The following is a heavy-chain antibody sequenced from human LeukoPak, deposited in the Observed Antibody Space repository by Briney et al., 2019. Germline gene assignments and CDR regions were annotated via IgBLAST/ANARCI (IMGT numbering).Heavy chain of an antibody. D-gene: IGHD2-21*02. CDR1: GGSISSGGYY. V-gene: IGHV4-31*03. CDR2: IYYSGST. Sequence: SETLSLTCTVSGGSISSGGYYWSWIRQQPGKGLEWIGYIYYSGSTYYNPSLKSRVTISVDTSKNQFSLKLSSVTAADTAVCYCARVRGVTATPDYWGQGTLVTVSS. J-gene: IGHJ4*02. CDR3: ARVRGVTATPDY.